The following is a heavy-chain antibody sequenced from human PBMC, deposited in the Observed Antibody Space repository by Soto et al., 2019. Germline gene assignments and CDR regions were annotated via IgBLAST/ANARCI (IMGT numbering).Heavy chain of an antibody. Sequence: QVQLQESGPGLVKPSETLSLTCAVSGGSITNYYWSWIRQPPGKGLEWIGYIYYSGSANYNPSLKSRVTISVDTSKSQFSLKLSSVTATDTAVYYCARATIAPAGTWFDDWGQGTLVIVSS. CDR3: ARATIAPAGTWFDD. J-gene: IGHJ4*02. CDR2: IYYSGSA. CDR1: GGSITNYY. D-gene: IGHD6-13*01. V-gene: IGHV4-59*08.